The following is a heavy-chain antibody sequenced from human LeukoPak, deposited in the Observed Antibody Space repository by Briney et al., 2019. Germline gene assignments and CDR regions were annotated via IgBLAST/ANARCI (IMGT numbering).Heavy chain of an antibody. CDR2: MNPNSGNT. CDR3: ARGRIAVAETFDY. D-gene: IGHD6-19*01. Sequence: ASVKVSCKASGYTFTSYDINWVRQATGQGLEWMGWMNPNSGNTGYAQKFLGRVTMTRNTSISTAYMELSSLRSEDTAVYYCARGRIAVAETFDYWGQGTLVTVSS. CDR1: GYTFTSYD. V-gene: IGHV1-8*01. J-gene: IGHJ4*02.